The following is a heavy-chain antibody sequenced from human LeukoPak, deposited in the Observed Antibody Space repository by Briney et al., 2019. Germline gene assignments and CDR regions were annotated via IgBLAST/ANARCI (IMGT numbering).Heavy chain of an antibody. CDR2: INHSGST. CDR1: GGSLSGYY. CDR3: ARWWEQGVDY. D-gene: IGHD1-26*01. J-gene: IGHJ4*02. V-gene: IGHV4-34*01. Sequence: SETLSLTCAVYGGSLSGYYWSWIRQPPGKGLEWIGEINHSGSTNYNPSLKSRVTISVDTSKNQFSLKLSSVTAADTAVYYCARWWEQGVDYWGQGTLVTVSS.